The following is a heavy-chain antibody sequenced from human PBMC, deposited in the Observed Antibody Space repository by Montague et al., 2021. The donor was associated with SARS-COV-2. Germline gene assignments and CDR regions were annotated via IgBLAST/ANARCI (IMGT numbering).Heavy chain of an antibody. CDR2: IYYSGST. CDR3: ARQEPIVVVVAAARGWFDP. D-gene: IGHD2-15*01. CDR1: GGSVMDSH. V-gene: IGHV4-59*05. Sequence: SETLSLTCSVSGGSVMDSHWSWIRQSPGKGLEWIGSIYYSGSTYYNPSLKSRVTISVDTSKNQFSLKLSSVTAADTAVYYCARQEPIVVVVAAARGWFDPWGQGTLVTVSS. J-gene: IGHJ5*02.